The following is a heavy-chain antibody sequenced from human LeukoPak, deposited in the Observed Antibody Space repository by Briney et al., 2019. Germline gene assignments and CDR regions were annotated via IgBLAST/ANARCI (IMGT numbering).Heavy chain of an antibody. J-gene: IGHJ5*02. D-gene: IGHD3-10*01. CDR3: ARDSSPFFGSGSHYPNWFDP. Sequence: SETLSLTCAVYGGSFSGYYWSWIRQPPGKGLEWIGEINHSGSTNYNPSLKSRVTISLDTSKKQFSLKLNSVTAADTGVYYCARDSSPFFGSGSHYPNWFDPWGQGILVTVSS. CDR1: GGSFSGYY. V-gene: IGHV4-34*01. CDR2: INHSGST.